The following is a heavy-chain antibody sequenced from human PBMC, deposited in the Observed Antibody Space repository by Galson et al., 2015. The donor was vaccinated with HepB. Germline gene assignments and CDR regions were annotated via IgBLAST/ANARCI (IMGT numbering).Heavy chain of an antibody. J-gene: IGHJ2*01. CDR1: GFTFSSYT. D-gene: IGHD3-10*01. CDR3: ARVYFGSGSSSAYWYSIS. V-gene: IGHV3-48*02. Sequence: SLRLSCAASGFTFSSYTMNWVHQAPGKGLESVSYISSTGTTMYYADSAKGRFTISGDNAQNSLYLQMNSLRDEDTAVYYCARVYFGSGSSSAYWYSISGAVAPWSLSPQ. CDR2: ISSTGTTM.